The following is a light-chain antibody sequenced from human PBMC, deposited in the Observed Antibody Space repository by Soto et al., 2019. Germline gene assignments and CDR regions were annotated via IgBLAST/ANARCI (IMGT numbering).Light chain of an antibody. CDR3: CSYAGSSTFV. Sequence: QSVLTQPDSVSGSPGQSITISCTGTSSDVGSYNLVSWYQQHPGKAPKLMIYAGSKRPSGVSNGFSGSKSGNTASLTISGLQAEDEVDYYCCSYAGSSTFVFGGGTKLTVL. V-gene: IGLV2-23*03. J-gene: IGLJ2*01. CDR2: AGS. CDR1: SSDVGSYNL.